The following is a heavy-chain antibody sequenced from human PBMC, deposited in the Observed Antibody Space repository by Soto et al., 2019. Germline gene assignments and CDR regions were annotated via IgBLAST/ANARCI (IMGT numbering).Heavy chain of an antibody. V-gene: IGHV1-46*01. J-gene: IGHJ6*02. Sequence: ASVKVSCKASGYTFTSYYMHWVRQAPGQGLEWMGIINPSGGSTSYAQKFQGRVTMTRDTSTSTVYMELSSLRSEDTAVYYCARDPVLLWFGDPHLGGMDVWGQGTTVTVSS. CDR3: ARDPVLLWFGDPHLGGMDV. D-gene: IGHD3-10*01. CDR1: GYTFTSYY. CDR2: INPSGGST.